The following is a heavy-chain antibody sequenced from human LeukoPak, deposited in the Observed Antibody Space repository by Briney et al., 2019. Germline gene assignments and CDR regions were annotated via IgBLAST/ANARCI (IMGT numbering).Heavy chain of an antibody. J-gene: IGHJ4*02. CDR2: ISSSGSTI. CDR3: ARAGYYDSSGYYNGYFDY. Sequence: GGSLRLSCAASGFTFSSYEMSWVRQAPGKGLEWVSYISSSGSTIYYADSVKGRFTISRDNAKNSLYLQMNSLRAEDTAVYYCARAGYYDSSGYYNGYFDYWGQGTLVTVSS. V-gene: IGHV3-48*03. D-gene: IGHD3-22*01. CDR1: GFTFSSYE.